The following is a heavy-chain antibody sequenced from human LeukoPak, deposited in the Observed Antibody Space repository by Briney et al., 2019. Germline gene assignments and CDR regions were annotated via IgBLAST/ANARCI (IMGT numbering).Heavy chain of an antibody. CDR1: GFTFSSYG. CDR2: ISYDGSNK. V-gene: IGHV3-30*18. D-gene: IGHD6-6*01. J-gene: IGHJ4*02. Sequence: GGSLRLSCAASGFTFSSYGMHWVRQAPGKGLEWVAVISYDGSNKYYADSVKGRFTISRDNSKNTLYLQMNSLRAEDTAVYYCAKGGREQLVRFYFDYWGQGTLVTVSS. CDR3: AKGGREQLVRFYFDY.